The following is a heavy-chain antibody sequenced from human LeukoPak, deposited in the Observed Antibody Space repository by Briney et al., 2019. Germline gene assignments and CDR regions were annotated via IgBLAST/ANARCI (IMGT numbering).Heavy chain of an antibody. CDR1: GGTFSSYA. Sequence: GASVKVSCTASGGTFSSYAISWVRQAPGQGLEWMGGIIPIFGTANYAQKFQGRVTITADESTSTAYMELSSLRSEDTAVYYCARVGDSSGFYFDYWGQGTLVTVSS. CDR3: ARVGDSSGFYFDY. J-gene: IGHJ4*02. V-gene: IGHV1-69*13. CDR2: IIPIFGTA. D-gene: IGHD3-22*01.